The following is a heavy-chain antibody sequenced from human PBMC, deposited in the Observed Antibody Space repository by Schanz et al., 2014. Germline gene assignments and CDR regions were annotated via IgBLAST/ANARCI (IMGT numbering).Heavy chain of an antibody. D-gene: IGHD3-9*01. J-gene: IGHJ4*02. CDR2: ISGSGGST. CDR1: GFTFSDYY. Sequence: EVQLVESGGGLVKPGGSLRLSCAASGFTFSDYYMSWIRQAPGKGLEWVSAISGSGGSTYYADSVKGRFTISRDNSKNTLYLQINNLRAEDTAVYYCAYYDVLTGFDYWGQGTQVTVSS. CDR3: AYYDVLTGFDY. V-gene: IGHV3-23*04.